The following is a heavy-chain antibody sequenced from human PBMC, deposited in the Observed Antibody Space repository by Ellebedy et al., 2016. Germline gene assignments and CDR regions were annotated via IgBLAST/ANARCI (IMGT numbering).Heavy chain of an antibody. CDR3: ARVPRAAASAQNPYYFDY. V-gene: IGHV3-21*01. CDR2: ISSSSSYI. J-gene: IGHJ4*02. CDR1: GFTISPYT. D-gene: IGHD6-13*01. Sequence: GGSLRLXCAASGFTISPYTMTWVRQAPGKGLEWVSCISSSSSYIYNADSVKGRFTISRDNAKNSLYLQMSSLRVEDTAVYYCARVPRAAASAQNPYYFDYWGQGTLVTVSS.